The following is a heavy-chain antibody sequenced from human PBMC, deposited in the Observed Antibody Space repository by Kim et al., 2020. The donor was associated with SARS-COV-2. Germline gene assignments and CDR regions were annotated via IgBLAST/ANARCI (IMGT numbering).Heavy chain of an antibody. Sequence: YSRGCQGSVTVTRDTSANTAYMEMSSLTSEDTAVYYCARDPSATGFHFDPWGQGTLVSVSS. J-gene: IGHJ5*02. V-gene: IGHV1-3*01. D-gene: IGHD3-9*01. CDR3: ARDPSATGFHFDP.